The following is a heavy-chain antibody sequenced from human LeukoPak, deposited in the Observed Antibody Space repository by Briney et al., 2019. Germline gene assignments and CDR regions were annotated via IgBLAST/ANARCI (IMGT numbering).Heavy chain of an antibody. CDR1: GGSISTYF. Sequence: SETLSLTCTVSGGSISTYFWSWIRQPPGKGLEWIGYIYYSGSTNYNPSLKSRVTISVDTSKNQFSLKLSSVTAADTAVYYCARVVLGPYDIVTGYYDYYYYYMDVWGKGTTVTVSS. CDR2: IYYSGST. J-gene: IGHJ6*03. CDR3: ARVVLGPYDIVTGYYDYYYYYMDV. D-gene: IGHD3-9*01. V-gene: IGHV4-59*01.